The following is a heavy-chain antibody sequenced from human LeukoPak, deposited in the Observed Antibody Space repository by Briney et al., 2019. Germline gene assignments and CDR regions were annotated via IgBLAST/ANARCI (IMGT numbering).Heavy chain of an antibody. Sequence: SETLSLTCAVYGGSFSGYYWSWIRQPPGKGLEWIGEINHSGSTNYNPSLKSRVTISVDTSKNQFSLKLSSVTAADTAVYYCARGRILTGYFYWGQGTLVTVSS. CDR2: INHSGST. D-gene: IGHD3-9*01. CDR1: GGSFSGYY. CDR3: ARGRILTGYFY. J-gene: IGHJ4*02. V-gene: IGHV4-34*01.